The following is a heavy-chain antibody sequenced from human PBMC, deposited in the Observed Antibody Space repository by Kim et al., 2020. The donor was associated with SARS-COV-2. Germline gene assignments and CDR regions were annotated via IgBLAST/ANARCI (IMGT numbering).Heavy chain of an antibody. CDR2: THYSSRWYN. J-gene: IGHJ4*02. CDR1: GDSVSTNSAA. CDR3: ARGWLRSGFKY. Sequence: SQTLSLTCAISGDSVSTNSAAWHRIRQSPSRGLEWLGRTHYSSRWYNDYAVSVKSRITINPDTSKNQFSLQLNSVTPEDTAVYFCARGWLRSGFKYWGQGTLVTVSS. V-gene: IGHV6-1*01. D-gene: IGHD5-12*01.